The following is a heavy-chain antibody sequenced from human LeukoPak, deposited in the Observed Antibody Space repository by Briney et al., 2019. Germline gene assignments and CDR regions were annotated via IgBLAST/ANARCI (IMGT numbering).Heavy chain of an antibody. CDR3: ARDHPIRAAAXXXEFDY. CDR1: GYTFTGYY. V-gene: IGHV1-2*02. J-gene: IGHJ4*02. CDR2: INPNSGGT. Sequence: GASVKVSCKASGYTFTGYYMHWVRQAPGQGLEWMGWINPNSGGTNYAQKFQGRVTMTRDTSISTAYMELSRLRSDDTAVYYCARDHPIRAAAXXXEFDYWGQGXLVTVS. D-gene: IGHD6-13*01.